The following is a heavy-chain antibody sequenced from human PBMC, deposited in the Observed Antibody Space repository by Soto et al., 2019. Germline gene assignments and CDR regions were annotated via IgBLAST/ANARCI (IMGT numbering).Heavy chain of an antibody. J-gene: IGHJ4*02. CDR3: ARDPKTSGGQNWAFNYFDS. V-gene: IGHV3-30-3*01. CDR1: GFSFSVSP. D-gene: IGHD7-27*01. CDR2: ISNDGTKK. Sequence: GGSLRLSCAASGFSFSVSPMHWVRQAPGKGPEWVALISNDGTKKFYADSVKGRFSISRDNSKSTLYLQVDSLRPEDSAVYYCARDPKTSGGQNWAFNYFDSWGQGTLVTVSS.